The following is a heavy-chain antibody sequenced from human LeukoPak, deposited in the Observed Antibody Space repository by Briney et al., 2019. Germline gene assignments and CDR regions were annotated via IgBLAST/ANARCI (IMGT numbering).Heavy chain of an antibody. CDR3: ARRESSGWYLIRAGYFDY. D-gene: IGHD6-19*01. V-gene: IGHV1-8*01. J-gene: IGHJ4*02. Sequence: ASVTVSCTASGYTFTSYDINWVRQATGQGLEWMGWMNPNSGNTGYAQKFQGRVTMTRNTSISTAYVELSSLRSEDTTVYYCARRESSGWYLIRAGYFDYWGQGTLVTVSS. CDR2: MNPNSGNT. CDR1: GYTFTSYD.